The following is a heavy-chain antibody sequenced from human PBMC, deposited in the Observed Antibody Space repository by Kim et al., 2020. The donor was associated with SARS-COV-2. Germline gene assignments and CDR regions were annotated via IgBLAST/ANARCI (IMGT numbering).Heavy chain of an antibody. V-gene: IGHV1-18*01. J-gene: IGHJ3*02. CDR3: ARDGGSYGVNHAFDI. D-gene: IGHD1-26*01. Sequence: QKLQGRVTMTTDTSTSTAYMELRSLRSDDTAVYYCARDGGSYGVNHAFDIWGQGTMVTVSS.